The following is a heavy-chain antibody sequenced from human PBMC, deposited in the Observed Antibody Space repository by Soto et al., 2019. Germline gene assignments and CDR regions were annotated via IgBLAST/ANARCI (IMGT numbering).Heavy chain of an antibody. D-gene: IGHD3-10*01. CDR2: IYPGDSDT. V-gene: IGHV5-51*01. CDR3: FMVRGVMGYYYYGMDV. J-gene: IGHJ6*02. Sequence: GESLKISCQGSGYSFTSYWIGWVRQMPGKGLEWMGIIYPGDSDTRYSPSFQGQVTISADKSISTAYLQWSSLKASDTAMYYCFMVRGVMGYYYYGMDVWGQGTTVTVSS. CDR1: GYSFTSYW.